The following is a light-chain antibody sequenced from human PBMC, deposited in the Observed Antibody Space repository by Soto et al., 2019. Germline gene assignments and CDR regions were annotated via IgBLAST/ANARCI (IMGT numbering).Light chain of an antibody. CDR2: GAS. V-gene: IGKV3-15*01. CDR1: QSVSSN. J-gene: IGKJ2*01. Sequence: EIVMTQSPATLSVSPGQRATLSCRASQSVSSNLAWYQQTPGQAPRLLIYGASTRATDIPARFSGSGSGTEFTLTISSLQSEDFAVYYCQQYDNWPNYTFGQGTKLEIK. CDR3: QQYDNWPNYT.